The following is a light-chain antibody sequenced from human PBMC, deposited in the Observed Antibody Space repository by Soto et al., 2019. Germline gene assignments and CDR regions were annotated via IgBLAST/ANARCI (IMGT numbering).Light chain of an antibody. V-gene: IGLV2-14*03. J-gene: IGLJ2*01. CDR3: SSCTSSSTI. CDR2: DVS. Sequence: QSALTQPASVSGSPGQSITISCTGTSSDIGSYNYVSWYQQHPGRAPQLLIYDVSYRPSGVSNRFSGSKSGNTAPLTISGLQPEDEADYYCSSCTSSSTIFGGGTKLTVL. CDR1: SSDIGSYNY.